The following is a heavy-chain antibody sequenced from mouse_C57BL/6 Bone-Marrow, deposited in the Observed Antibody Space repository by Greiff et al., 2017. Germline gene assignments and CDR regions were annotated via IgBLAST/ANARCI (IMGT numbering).Heavy chain of an antibody. Sequence: QVKLQQSGAELVKPGDSVKMSCKASGYTFTTYPIAWMQQNHGNSLEWIGNFHTYNDDTKYNDKFKGKATLTVEKSSNTVYLELSRLTSDDSAVYYCARSSTFFYYFDYWGQGTTLTVSS. J-gene: IGHJ2*01. CDR1: GYTFTTYP. D-gene: IGHD5-1*01. CDR2: FHTYNDDT. CDR3: ARSSTFFYYFDY. V-gene: IGHV1-47*01.